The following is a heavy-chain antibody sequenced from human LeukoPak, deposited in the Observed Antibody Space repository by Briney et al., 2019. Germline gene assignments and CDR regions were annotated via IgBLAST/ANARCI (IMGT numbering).Heavy chain of an antibody. CDR2: ISSSSNTI. V-gene: IGHV3-48*02. CDR3: ASHGSGSYYSFDY. CDR1: GFTFSTYS. J-gene: IGHJ4*02. Sequence: GGSLRLSCAASGFTFSTYSMNWVRQAPGKGLEWVSYISSSSNTIYYADSVRGRFTVSRDNAKNSLFLQMNSLRDEDTAVYYCASHGSGSYYSFDYWGQGTLVTVSS. D-gene: IGHD3-10*01.